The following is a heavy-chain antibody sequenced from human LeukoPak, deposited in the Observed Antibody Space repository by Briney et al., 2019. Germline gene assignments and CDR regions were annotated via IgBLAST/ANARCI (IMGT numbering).Heavy chain of an antibody. CDR1: GFTVSSNY. V-gene: IGHV3-53*05. D-gene: IGHD3-16*01. Sequence: GGSLRLSCAASGFTVSSNYMSWVRQAPGKGLEWVSVIYSASSTYYADSVKGRFSISRDNSKNTLYLQMNSLRAEDTAVYYCAKEKIPPGGTPFWGGRRNYYMDVWGKGPTVTIPS. J-gene: IGHJ6*03. CDR2: IYSASST. CDR3: AKEKIPPGGTPFWGGRRNYYMDV.